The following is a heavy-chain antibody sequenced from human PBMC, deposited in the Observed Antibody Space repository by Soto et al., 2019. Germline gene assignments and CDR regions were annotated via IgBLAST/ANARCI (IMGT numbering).Heavy chain of an antibody. CDR2: IYPGDSDT. D-gene: IGHD3-22*01. CDR3: ARHRYYYDSSGYYRVDPHDAFDI. Sequence: PGESLKISCKGSGYSFTSYWIGWVRQMPGKGLEWMGIIYPGDSDTRYSPSFQDQVTISADKSISTAYLQWSSLKASDTAMYYCARHRYYYDSSGYYRVDPHDAFDIWGQGTMVTVSS. CDR1: GYSFTSYW. V-gene: IGHV5-51*01. J-gene: IGHJ3*02.